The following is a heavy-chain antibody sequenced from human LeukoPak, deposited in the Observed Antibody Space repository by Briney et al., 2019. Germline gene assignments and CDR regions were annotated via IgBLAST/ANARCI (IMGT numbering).Heavy chain of an antibody. Sequence: SETLSLTCTVSGGLTGSGTYYWGWIRQPPGKGLEWIGSHCHNGDTYYNPSLKSRVTISVDTSKSQFSLRPTSVTAADTAVYFCGRAADSWGQGILVTVSS. CDR3: GRAADS. D-gene: IGHD2-15*01. CDR1: GGLTGSGTYY. J-gene: IGHJ4*02. CDR2: HCHNGDT. V-gene: IGHV4-39*01.